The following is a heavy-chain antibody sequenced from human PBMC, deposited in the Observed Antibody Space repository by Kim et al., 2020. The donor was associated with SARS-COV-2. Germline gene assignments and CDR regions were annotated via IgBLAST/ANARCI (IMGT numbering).Heavy chain of an antibody. V-gene: IGHV3-66*01. CDR1: GFTVSSNY. CDR2: IYSGGST. D-gene: IGHD6-13*01. J-gene: IGHJ5*02. Sequence: GGSLRLSCAASGFTVSSNYMSWVRQAPGKGLEWVSVIYSGGSTYYADSVKGRFTISRDNSKNTLYLQMNSLRAEDTAVYYCARDSGGRRLAAAGTVFGWFDPWGQGTLVTVSS. CDR3: ARDSGGRRLAAAGTVFGWFDP.